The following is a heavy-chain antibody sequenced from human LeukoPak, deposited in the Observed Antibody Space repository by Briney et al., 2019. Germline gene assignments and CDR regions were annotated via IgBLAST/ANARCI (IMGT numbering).Heavy chain of an antibody. CDR1: GGSFSGYY. J-gene: IGHJ4*02. Sequence: SETLSLTCAVYGGSFSGYYWSWIRQPPGKGLEWIGEINHSGSTNYNPSLKSRVTISVDTSKNQFSLKLSSVTAADTAVYYCARLRSGNPYYFDCWGQGTLVTVSS. V-gene: IGHV4-34*01. D-gene: IGHD2-15*01. CDR3: ARLRSGNPYYFDC. CDR2: INHSGST.